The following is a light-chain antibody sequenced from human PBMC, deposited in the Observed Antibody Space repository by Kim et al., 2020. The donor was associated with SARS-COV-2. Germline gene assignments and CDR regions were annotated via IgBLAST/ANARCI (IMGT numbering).Light chain of an antibody. CDR1: SSNIGAGYD. CDR3: QSYDSSLSGVV. V-gene: IGLV1-40*01. J-gene: IGLJ2*01. CDR2: SDN. Sequence: QRVTISCTGSSSNIGAGYDVHWYHQLPGTAPKLLIYSDNSRPSGVPDRFAGSRSDTSASLAITGLQAEDEGDYYCQSYDSSLSGVVLGGGTQLTVL.